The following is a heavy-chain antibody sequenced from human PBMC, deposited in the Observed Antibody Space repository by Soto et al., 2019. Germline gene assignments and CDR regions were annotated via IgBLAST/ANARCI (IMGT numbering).Heavy chain of an antibody. J-gene: IGHJ4*02. V-gene: IGHV1-69*01. CDR3: ASGASRWCPYFFDS. CDR1: EGTFNSYA. D-gene: IGHD6-13*01. CDR2: IIPYYNTL. Sequence: QAQVVQSGAEVRKPGSSVKLSCKASEGTFNSYAIAWVRQSPGQGLEWMGGIIPYYNTLNYAQKFQDRVTITADDSTNTVYMELSSLRSDDTAVYFCASGASRWCPYFFDSWAQGTLVTVSS.